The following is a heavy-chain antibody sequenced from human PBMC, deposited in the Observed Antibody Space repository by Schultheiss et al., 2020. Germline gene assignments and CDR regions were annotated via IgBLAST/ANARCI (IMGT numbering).Heavy chain of an antibody. Sequence: GGSLRLSCAASGFTFSSYWMSWVRQAPGKGLEWVGRIKSKTDGGTTDYAAPVKGRFTISRDDSKNTVYLQMNSLKTEDTAVYYCITVLRANWFDPWGQGTLVTVSS. J-gene: IGHJ5*02. CDR2: IKSKTDGGTT. V-gene: IGHV3-15*01. CDR3: ITVLRANWFDP. CDR1: GFTFSSYW.